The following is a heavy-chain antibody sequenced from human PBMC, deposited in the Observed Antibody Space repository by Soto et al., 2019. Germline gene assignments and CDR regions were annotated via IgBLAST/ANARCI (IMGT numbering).Heavy chain of an antibody. CDR3: ARVKGSGYHNLFDP. V-gene: IGHV1-18*01. Sequence: GQGLEWMGWISAYNGNTNYAQKLQGRVTMTTDTSTSTAYMELRSLRSDDTAVYYCARVKGSGYHNLFDPWGQGTLVTVSS. J-gene: IGHJ5*02. CDR2: ISAYNGNT. D-gene: IGHD3-22*01.